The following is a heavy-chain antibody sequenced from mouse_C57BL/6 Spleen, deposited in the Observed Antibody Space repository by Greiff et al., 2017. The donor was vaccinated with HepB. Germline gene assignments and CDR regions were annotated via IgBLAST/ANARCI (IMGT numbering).Heavy chain of an antibody. CDR1: GYTFTDYE. J-gene: IGHJ3*01. Sequence: VQLQQSGAELVRPGASVTLSCKASGYTFTDYEMHWVKQTPVHGLEWIGAIDPETGGTAYNQKFKGKAILTADKSSSTADMELRSLTSEDSAVYYCTRDGSSRFAYWGQGTLVTVSA. CDR3: TRDGSSRFAY. D-gene: IGHD1-1*01. CDR2: IDPETGGT. V-gene: IGHV1-15*01.